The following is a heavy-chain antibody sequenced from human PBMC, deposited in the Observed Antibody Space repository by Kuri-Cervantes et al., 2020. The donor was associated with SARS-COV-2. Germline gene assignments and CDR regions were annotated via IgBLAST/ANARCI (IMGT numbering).Heavy chain of an antibody. D-gene: IGHD1-26*01. J-gene: IGHJ3*02. V-gene: IGHV3-23*01. CDR3: ARGLSDSGSYSAFDI. CDR2: ISGSGGST. Sequence: GGSLRLSCAASGFTFSSYAMSWVRQAPGKGLEWVSAISGSGGSTYYADSVKGRFTISRDNSKNTVYLQMNSPRAEDTAVYYCARGLSDSGSYSAFDIWGQGTMVTVSS. CDR1: GFTFSSYA.